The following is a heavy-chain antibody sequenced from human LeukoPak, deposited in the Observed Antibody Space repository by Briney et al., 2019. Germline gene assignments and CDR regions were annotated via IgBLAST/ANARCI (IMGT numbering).Heavy chain of an antibody. V-gene: IGHV3-48*03. CDR2: ISSSGSTI. CDR1: GFTFSSYE. CDR3: ARVRRKTAFDI. Sequence: GGSLRLSCAASGFTFSSYEMNWVRQAPGKGLEWVSYISSSGSTIYYADSVKGRFTISRDNAKNSLYLQMNSLRAEDTAVYYCARVRRKTAFDIWGQGTMVTVSS. J-gene: IGHJ3*02.